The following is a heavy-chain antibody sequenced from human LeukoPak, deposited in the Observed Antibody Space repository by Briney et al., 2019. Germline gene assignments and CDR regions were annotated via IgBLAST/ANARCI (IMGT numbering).Heavy chain of an antibody. CDR2: IYYSGST. CDR3: ARHSSGRDY. D-gene: IGHD3-22*01. CDR1: GGSISSSSYY. J-gene: IGHJ4*02. V-gene: IGHV4-39*01. Sequence: SETLSLTCTVSGGSISSSSYYWGWIRQPPGKGLEWIGNIYYSGSTYYNPSLKSRVTISVDTSKNQFSLKLSSVTAADTAVYYCARHSSGRDYWGQGTLVTVSS.